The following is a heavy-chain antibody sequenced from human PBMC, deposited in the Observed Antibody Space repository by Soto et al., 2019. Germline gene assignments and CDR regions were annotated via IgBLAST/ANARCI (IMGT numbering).Heavy chain of an antibody. CDR2: IYPGDSDT. V-gene: IGHV5-51*01. Sequence: RESLKISCKGSGYSFTSYWIGWVRQMPGKGLEWMGIIYPGDSDTRYSPSFQGQVTISADKSISTAYLQWSSLKASDTAMYYCARHRPRYYDILTGYYKGLDYWGQGTLVTVSS. CDR1: GYSFTSYW. D-gene: IGHD3-9*01. CDR3: ARHRPRYYDILTGYYKGLDY. J-gene: IGHJ4*02.